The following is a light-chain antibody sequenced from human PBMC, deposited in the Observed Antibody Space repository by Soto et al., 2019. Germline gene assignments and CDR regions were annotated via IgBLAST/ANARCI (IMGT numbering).Light chain of an antibody. CDR2: GAS. CDR1: QSVSSSY. J-gene: IGKJ1*01. CDR3: QQYGSSQS. V-gene: IGKV3-20*01. Sequence: EIVLTQSPGTLSLSPGERATLFCRASQSVSSSYLAWYQQKPGQAPRLLIYGASSRATGIPDRFSGSGSGTDFTLTISRLEPEDCAVYYCQQYGSSQSFGQGTKVEIK.